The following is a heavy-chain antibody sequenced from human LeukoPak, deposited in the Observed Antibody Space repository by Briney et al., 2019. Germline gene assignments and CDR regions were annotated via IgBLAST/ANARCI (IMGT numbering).Heavy chain of an antibody. V-gene: IGHV4-31*03. CDR2: IYYSGST. D-gene: IGHD2-2*01. CDR1: GGSISSGGYY. J-gene: IGHJ3*02. Sequence: PSETLSLTCTVSGGSISSGGYYWSWIRQHPGKGVEWIGYIYYSGSTYHNPSLKSRVTISVDTSKNQFSLKLSSVTAADTAVYYCAANGDKYCSSTSCPYDAFDIWGQGTMVTVSS. CDR3: AANGDKYCSSTSCPYDAFDI.